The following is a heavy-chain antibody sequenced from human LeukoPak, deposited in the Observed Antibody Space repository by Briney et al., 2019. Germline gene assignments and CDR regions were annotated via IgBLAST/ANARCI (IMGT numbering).Heavy chain of an antibody. V-gene: IGHV1-46*01. CDR3: ARDPPHYYDSSGPPS. J-gene: IGHJ5*02. CDR1: GYTFTSYY. CDR2: INPSGGST. D-gene: IGHD3-22*01. Sequence: ASVKVSCKASGYTFTSYYMHWVRQAPGQGLEWMGIINPSGGSTSYAQKFQGRVTMTRDTSTSTVYMELSSLRSEDTAVYYCARDPPHYYDSSGPPSWGQGTLVTVSS.